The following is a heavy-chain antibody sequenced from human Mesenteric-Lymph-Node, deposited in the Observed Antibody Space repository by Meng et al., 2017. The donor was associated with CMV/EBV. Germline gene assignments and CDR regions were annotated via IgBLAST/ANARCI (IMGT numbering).Heavy chain of an antibody. CDR2: VSGSGGST. Sequence: GGSLRLSCAASGFPLDDYGMSWVRQGPGKGVEWVSGVSGSGGSTYYADSVKGRFTISRDNSKNTLYVQMNSLRAEDTAVYYCAKSYYYGSGSCDYWGQGTLVTVSS. CDR1: GFPLDDYG. J-gene: IGHJ4*02. D-gene: IGHD3-10*01. CDR3: AKSYYYGSGSCDY. V-gene: IGHV3-23*01.